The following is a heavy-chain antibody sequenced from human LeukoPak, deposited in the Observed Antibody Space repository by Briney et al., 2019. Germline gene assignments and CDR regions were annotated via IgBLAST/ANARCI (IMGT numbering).Heavy chain of an antibody. V-gene: IGHV3-64*01. CDR2: ISNNGGST. Sequence: GGALRLSCAASGFTFSRYALHWGRQAPGKGLEYVSYISNNGGSTYYANSVKGRFTISRENSYNTLFLQLGSLRAEDMAVYYCAVAYGGYDWEGGFDYWGQGTLVTVSS. D-gene: IGHD5-12*01. CDR1: GFTFSRYA. CDR3: AVAYGGYDWEGGFDY. J-gene: IGHJ4*02.